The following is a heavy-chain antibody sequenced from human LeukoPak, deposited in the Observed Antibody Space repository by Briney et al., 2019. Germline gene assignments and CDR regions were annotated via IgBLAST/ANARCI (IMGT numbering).Heavy chain of an antibody. J-gene: IGHJ4*02. CDR1: GFIFSDYY. D-gene: IGHD6-13*01. CDR3: ARLHSTAAAGTYDY. Sequence: GGSLRLSCAASGFIFSDYYMTWIRQAPGKGLDWISYISSDSSYTRYADSVKGRFTVSRDNAENSLYLQMNSLRAEDTAVYYCARLHSTAAAGTYDYWGQGTLVTVSS. V-gene: IGHV3-11*06. CDR2: ISSDSSYT.